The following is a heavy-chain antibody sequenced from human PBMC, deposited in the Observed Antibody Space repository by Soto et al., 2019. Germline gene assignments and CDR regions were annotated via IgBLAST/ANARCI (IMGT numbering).Heavy chain of an antibody. V-gene: IGHV1-18*01. Sequence: VASVKVSCKGSGYTFISFGFSWVRQAPGQGLEWMGWISGYNGDTNSARRFQGRVTMTTDTSTSTAYMELRGLTSDDTAVYYCARAESGSFYRPFDYWGQGTLVTVSS. CDR1: GYTFISFG. J-gene: IGHJ4*02. CDR3: ARAESGSFYRPFDY. CDR2: ISGYNGDT. D-gene: IGHD1-26*01.